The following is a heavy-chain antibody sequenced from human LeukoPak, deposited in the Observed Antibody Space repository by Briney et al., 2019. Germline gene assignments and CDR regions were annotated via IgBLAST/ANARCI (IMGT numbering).Heavy chain of an antibody. V-gene: IGHV3-48*03. Sequence: GSSLRLSCADSRCTVSSYEMNWVRKAPGKGLEWVSYISSSGSTIYYADSVKGRFTISRDDAKNSLYLQMNSLRAEDTAVYYCAKSRATPNDYWGQGTLVTVSS. D-gene: IGHD1-26*01. CDR2: ISSSGSTI. CDR1: RCTVSSYE. J-gene: IGHJ4*02. CDR3: AKSRATPNDY.